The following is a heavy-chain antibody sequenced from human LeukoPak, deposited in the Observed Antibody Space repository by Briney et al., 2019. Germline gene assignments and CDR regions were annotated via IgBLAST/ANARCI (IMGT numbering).Heavy chain of an antibody. CDR1: GFTFSSYG. CDR2: ISYDGSNK. CDR3: AKDAGNLYLDAFDI. V-gene: IGHV3-30*18. Sequence: GRSLRLSCVASGFTFSSYGMHWVRQAPGKGLEWVAVISYDGSNKYYADSVKGRFTISRDNSKNTLYLQMNSLRAEDTAVYYCAKDAGNLYLDAFDIWGQGTMVTVSS. J-gene: IGHJ3*02. D-gene: IGHD4-23*01.